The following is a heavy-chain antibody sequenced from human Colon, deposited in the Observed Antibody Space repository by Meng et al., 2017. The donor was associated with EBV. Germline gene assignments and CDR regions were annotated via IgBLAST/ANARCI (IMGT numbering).Heavy chain of an antibody. CDR3: SRDLVGSDDS. CDR2: LNEDGATT. D-gene: IGHD2-8*02. V-gene: IGHV3-74*01. Sequence: ELHLVEFGGAGVQPWEYMRLSFVGAGYTFSQYWMHWVRQAPRMGMEWVSRLNEDGATTTYADSVRGRFTISRDNAKNTLYLQMNSLRAEDTAVYYCSRDLVGSDDSWGQGTLVTVSS. J-gene: IGHJ5*01. CDR1: GYTFSQYW.